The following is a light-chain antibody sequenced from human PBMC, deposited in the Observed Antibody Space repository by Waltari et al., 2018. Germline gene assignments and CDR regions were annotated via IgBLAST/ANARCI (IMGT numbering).Light chain of an antibody. Sequence: SYVLTQPPSVSVAPGKTARAICGGNDIGSQTVHWYQQKPGQAPVVVISYDSDRPSGIPERFAGSNSGDTATLTRRRVEAGDEADYYCQVWDRSNDHPVVFGGGTKLTVL. V-gene: IGLV3-21*04. CDR3: QVWDRSNDHPVV. J-gene: IGLJ2*01. CDR1: DIGSQT. CDR2: YDS.